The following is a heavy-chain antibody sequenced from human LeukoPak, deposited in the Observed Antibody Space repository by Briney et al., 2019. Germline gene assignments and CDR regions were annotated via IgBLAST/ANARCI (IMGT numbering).Heavy chain of an antibody. J-gene: IGHJ5*02. CDR1: GFTFSNYG. V-gene: IGHV3-23*01. CDR2: LSSSGGST. CDR3: ARGFRVATIDWFDP. Sequence: GGSLRLSCAASGFTFSNYGMNWVRQAPGKGLEWVSALSSSGGSTYYADSVKGRFTISRDNSKNTLYLQMNSLRAEDTAVYYCARGFRVATIDWFDPWGQGTLVTVSS. D-gene: IGHD5-12*01.